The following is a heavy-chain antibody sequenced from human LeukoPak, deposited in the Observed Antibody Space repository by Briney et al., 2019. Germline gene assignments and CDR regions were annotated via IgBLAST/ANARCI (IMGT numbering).Heavy chain of an antibody. J-gene: IGHJ4*02. Sequence: VKVSCKASGFTFTNYNMHWVRQAPGQGLEWMGVINPSGGSTSYAQKFQGRATMTRDTSTRTVYMELSRLRSEDTAVYYCARRGIGYYFDYWGQGSLVTVSS. D-gene: IGHD3-16*01. CDR3: ARRGIGYYFDY. V-gene: IGHV1-46*01. CDR2: INPSGGST. CDR1: GFTFTNYN.